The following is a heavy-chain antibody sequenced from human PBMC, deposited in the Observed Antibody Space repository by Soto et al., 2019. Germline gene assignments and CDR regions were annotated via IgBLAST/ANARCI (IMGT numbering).Heavy chain of an antibody. Sequence: EVQLVESGGGFVQPGGSLRLSCAASEFTLSDHHIDWVRQAPGKGLEWVGRSRDKGNSYTTEYAAPVRGRFTNSRDDSKNSLYLQMNSLKIEDTAVYYCARTPQSGNNFHVWGQGTTVTVSS. CDR1: EFTLSDHH. V-gene: IGHV3-72*01. CDR2: SRDKGNSYTT. CDR3: ARTPQSGNNFHV. D-gene: IGHD3-3*01. J-gene: IGHJ6*02.